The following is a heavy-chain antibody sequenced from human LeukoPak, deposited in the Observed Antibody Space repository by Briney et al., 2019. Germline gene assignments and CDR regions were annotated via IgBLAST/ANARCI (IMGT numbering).Heavy chain of an antibody. D-gene: IGHD3-3*01. J-gene: IGHJ5*02. CDR3: AKHLRRRFFSKTLGLDP. Sequence: PSETLSLTCAVYGGSFSGDYWSWIRQPPGKGLEWVGEINHSGSTNYNPSLKSRVTLSLDSSKNQFSLKLSSVTAADTAVYYCAKHLRRRFFSKTLGLDPWGQGTLVTVSS. V-gene: IGHV4-34*01. CDR1: GGSFSGDY. CDR2: INHSGST.